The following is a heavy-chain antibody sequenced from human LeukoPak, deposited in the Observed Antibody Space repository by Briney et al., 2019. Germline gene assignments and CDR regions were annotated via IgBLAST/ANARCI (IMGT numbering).Heavy chain of an antibody. D-gene: IGHD2-2*01. CDR1: GYTFTSYA. J-gene: IGHJ5*02. Sequence: ASVKVSCKASGYTFTSYAMHWVRQAPGQRLEWMGWINAGNGNTKYSQKFQGRVTITRDTSASTAYMELSSLRSEDTAVYYCARDRGGYCSSTSCSGSNWFDPWGQGTLVTVSS. CDR3: ARDRGGYCSSTSCSGSNWFDP. V-gene: IGHV1-3*01. CDR2: INAGNGNT.